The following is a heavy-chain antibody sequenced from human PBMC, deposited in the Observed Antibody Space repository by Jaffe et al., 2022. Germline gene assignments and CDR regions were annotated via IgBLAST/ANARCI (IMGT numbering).Heavy chain of an antibody. D-gene: IGHD3-10*01. Sequence: QVQLQESGPGLVKPSETLSLTCAVSGYSISSGYYWGWIRQPPGKGLEWIGSIYHSGSTYYNPSLKSRVTISVDTSKNQFSLKLSSVTAADTAVYYCARAGGGPLENWFDPWGQGTLVTVSS. CDR3: ARAGGGPLENWFDP. J-gene: IGHJ5*02. V-gene: IGHV4-38-2*01. CDR2: IYHSGST. CDR1: GYSISSGYY.